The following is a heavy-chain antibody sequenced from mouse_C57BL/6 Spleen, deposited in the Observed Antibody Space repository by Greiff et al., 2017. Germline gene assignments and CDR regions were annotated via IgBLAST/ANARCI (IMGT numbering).Heavy chain of an antibody. J-gene: IGHJ1*03. CDR1: GYAFSSYW. D-gene: IGHD4-1*01. V-gene: IGHV1-80*01. CDR2: IYPGDGDT. CDR3: AREANWDRYFAV. Sequence: VKLVESGAELVKPGASVKISCKASGYAFSSYWMNWVKQRPGKGLEWIGQIYPGDGDTNYNGKFKGKATLTADKSSSTAYMQLSSLTSEDSAVYFCAREANWDRYFAVWGTGTTVTVSS.